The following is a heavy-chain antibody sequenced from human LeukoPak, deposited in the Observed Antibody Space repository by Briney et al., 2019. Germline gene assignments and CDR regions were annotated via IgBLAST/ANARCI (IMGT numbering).Heavy chain of an antibody. J-gene: IGHJ4*02. V-gene: IGHV3-21*01. CDR3: ARQRTRIDY. CDR2: ISNSSICI. Sequence: GGSLRLSCAASGFTFSGYSMNWVCQAPRKGVKWVEWISNSSICIYYAYSLKRRFTISRDNDKTSLYLQLNSRRAEDTAVYYCARQRTRIDYWGQGTLVTVSS. CDR1: GFTFSGYS.